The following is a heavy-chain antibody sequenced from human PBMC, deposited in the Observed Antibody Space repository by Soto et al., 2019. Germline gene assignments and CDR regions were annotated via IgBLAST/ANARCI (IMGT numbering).Heavy chain of an antibody. V-gene: IGHV3-73*01. D-gene: IGHD4-17*01. J-gene: IGHJ6*03. CDR1: GFTFSGSA. CDR2: IRSKANSYAT. Sequence: EVQLVESGGGLVQPGGSLKLSCAASGFTFSGSAMHWVRQASGKGLEWVGRIRSKANSYATAYAASVKGRFTISRDDSKNTAYLQMNSLKTEDTAVYYSSRHTLLYGDYYEDARWDDYYYYYYMDVWGKGTTVTVSS. CDR3: SRHTLLYGDYYEDARWDDYYYYYYMDV.